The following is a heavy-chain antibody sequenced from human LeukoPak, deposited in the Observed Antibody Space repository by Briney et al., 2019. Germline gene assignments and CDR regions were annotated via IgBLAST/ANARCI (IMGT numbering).Heavy chain of an antibody. CDR2: INPNSGGT. CDR1: GYTFTGYY. J-gene: IGHJ5*02. Sequence: ASVKVSCKASGYTFTGYYMHWVRQAPGQGLEWMGWINPNSGGTNYAQKFQGRVTMTRDTSISTAYMELSRLRSDDTAVYYCARGMIAAARGWFDPWGQGTQVTVSS. V-gene: IGHV1-2*02. D-gene: IGHD6-13*01. CDR3: ARGMIAAARGWFDP.